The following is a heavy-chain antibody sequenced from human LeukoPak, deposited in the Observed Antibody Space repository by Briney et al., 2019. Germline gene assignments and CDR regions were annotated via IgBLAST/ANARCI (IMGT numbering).Heavy chain of an antibody. D-gene: IGHD3-10*01. CDR3: AKTPVFLLSRVYFDY. V-gene: IGHV3-23*01. CDR2: ISGSGGST. CDR1: GFTFSSYA. J-gene: IGHJ4*02. Sequence: GGSLRLSCAASGFTFSSYAMSWVRQAPGKGLEWVSAISGSGGSTYYADSVKGRFTISRDNSMNTLYLQMNSLRAEDTAVYYCAKTPVFLLSRVYFDYWGQGTLVTVSS.